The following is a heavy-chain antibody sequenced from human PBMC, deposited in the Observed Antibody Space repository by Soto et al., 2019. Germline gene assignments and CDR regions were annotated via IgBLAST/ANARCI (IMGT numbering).Heavy chain of an antibody. V-gene: IGHV3-30-3*01. CDR3: ARGYCSSTSCYYDFWSGYYNWFDP. CDR1: GFTFSSYA. D-gene: IGHD2-2*01. CDR2: ISYDGSNK. J-gene: IGHJ5*02. Sequence: GGSLRLSCAASGFTFSSYAMHWVRQAPGKGLEWVAVISYDGSNKYYADSVKGRFTISRDNSKNTLYLQMNSMRAEDTAVYYCARGYCSSTSCYYDFWSGYYNWFDPWGQGTLVTVSS.